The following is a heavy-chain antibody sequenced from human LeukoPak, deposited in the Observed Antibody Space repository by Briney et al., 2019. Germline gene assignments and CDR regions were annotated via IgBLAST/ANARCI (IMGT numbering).Heavy chain of an antibody. D-gene: IGHD6-13*01. CDR2: VYYSGST. Sequence: PSETLSLTCTVSGGSISSYYWSWIRQPPGKGLEWIGYVYYSGSTNYNPSLKSRVTISVDTSKNQFSLKLSSVTAADTAVYYCARDQGSSWSYPYYYYYYYMDVWGKGTTVTVSS. CDR3: ARDQGSSWSYPYYYYYYYMDV. J-gene: IGHJ6*03. CDR1: GGSISSYY. V-gene: IGHV4-59*01.